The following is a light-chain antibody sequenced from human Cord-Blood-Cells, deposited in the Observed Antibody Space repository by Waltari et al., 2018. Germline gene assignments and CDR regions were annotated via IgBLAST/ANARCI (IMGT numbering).Light chain of an antibody. Sequence: QSALTQPASVSGSPGQSITISCTGTSSDVGSYNLFPWYHQHPGKAPKLMTYEGSKRPSGVSNRFSGSKSGNTASLTSSGLQAEDEADYYCCSYAGSSTYVFGTGTKVTVL. CDR2: EGS. V-gene: IGLV2-23*01. J-gene: IGLJ1*01. CDR3: CSYAGSSTYV. CDR1: SSDVGSYNL.